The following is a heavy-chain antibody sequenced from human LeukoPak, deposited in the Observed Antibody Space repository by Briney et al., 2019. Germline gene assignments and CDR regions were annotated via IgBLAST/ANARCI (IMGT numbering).Heavy chain of an antibody. J-gene: IGHJ5*02. D-gene: IGHD1-26*01. CDR2: ITPIFGTT. Sequence: ASVKVSCKASGGTFSSYAFSWVRQAPGQGLEWMAGITPIFGTTNYAQKFQGRVTITADESTSTAYMELSSLRSEDTAVYYCTREGGIVGATETYNWFDPWGQGTLVTVSS. CDR1: GGTFSSYA. V-gene: IGHV1-69*13. CDR3: TREGGIVGATETYNWFDP.